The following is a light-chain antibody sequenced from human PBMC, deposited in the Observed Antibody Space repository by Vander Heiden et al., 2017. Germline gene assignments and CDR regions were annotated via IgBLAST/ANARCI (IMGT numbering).Light chain of an antibody. V-gene: IGKV1-39*01. CDR1: QSISRL. J-gene: IGKJ1*01. CDR2: FAS. CDR3: QQTYNSTWT. Sequence: DIQMTQSPSSLSAFLGDRVTITCRASQSISRLLNWYQQKPGNAPKLLIYFASSLQSGVPSRFSGSGSGTDFTLTISSLQPEDFATYYCQQTYNSTWTFGQGTKVEMK.